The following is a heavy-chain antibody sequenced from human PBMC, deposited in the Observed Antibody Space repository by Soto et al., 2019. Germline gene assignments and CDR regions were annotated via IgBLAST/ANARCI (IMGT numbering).Heavy chain of an antibody. CDR3: ARDPYDDYVCGH. V-gene: IGHV1-69*01. CDR1: GGTFSSYA. Sequence: QVQLVQSGAEVKKPGSSVKVSCKASGGTFSSYAISWVRQAPGQGLEWMGGIVPIFGTANYAQKFQGRVTITADEPTSTAYVELSSMRSEETAVYYCARDPYDDYVCGHWGQGTLVIVSS. CDR2: IVPIFGTA. D-gene: IGHD3-16*01. J-gene: IGHJ4*02.